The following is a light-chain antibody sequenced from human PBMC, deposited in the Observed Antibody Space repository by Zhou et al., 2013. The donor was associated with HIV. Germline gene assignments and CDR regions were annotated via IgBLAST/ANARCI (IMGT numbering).Light chain of an antibody. V-gene: IGKV3-15*01. Sequence: EIVMTQSPATLSVSPGERAILSCRASQSVRSDLAWYQHKPGQAPRLLIYGASNRVASTPARFIGSGSGTEFTLTISSMQSEDFAVYYCQQRSAWPLTFGGGTKVEVK. CDR3: QQRSAWPLT. CDR1: QSVRSD. CDR2: GAS. J-gene: IGKJ4*01.